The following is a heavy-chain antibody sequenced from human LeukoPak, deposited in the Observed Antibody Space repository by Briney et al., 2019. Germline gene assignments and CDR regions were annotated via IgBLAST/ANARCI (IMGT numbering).Heavy chain of an antibody. CDR2: ISAYNGNT. CDR1: GYTLSYYG. CDR3: ARGGYTGYDSVEGVDY. D-gene: IGHD5-12*01. J-gene: IGHJ4*02. Sequence: GASVKVSCKASGYTLSYYGINWVRQAPGQGLEWMGWISAYNGNTNYAQKYQGRVTMTTDTSTNTAYMALRSLRSDDTAVYYCARGGYTGYDSVEGVDYWGQGTLVTVS. V-gene: IGHV1-18*01.